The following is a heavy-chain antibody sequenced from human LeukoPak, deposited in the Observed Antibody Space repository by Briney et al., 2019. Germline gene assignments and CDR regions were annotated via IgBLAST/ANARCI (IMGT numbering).Heavy chain of an antibody. D-gene: IGHD5-12*01. V-gene: IGHV3-74*01. J-gene: IGHJ4*02. CDR2: INTDGSGT. CDR1: GFTFSNFR. Sequence: PGGSLRLSCAASGFTFSNFRMLWVRQAPGKGLVWVSRINTDGSGTTYADSVKGRFTISRDNAKDTLYLQMNSLRAEDTAVYYCARGGYDPKTFDYWGQGTLVTVSS. CDR3: ARGGYDPKTFDY.